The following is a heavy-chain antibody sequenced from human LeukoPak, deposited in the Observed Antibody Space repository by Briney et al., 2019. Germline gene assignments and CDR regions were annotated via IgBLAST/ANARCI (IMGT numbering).Heavy chain of an antibody. D-gene: IGHD3-10*01. CDR3: AKDLGYGSGSFDY. CDR1: GFTFDDYA. Sequence: GRSLRLSCAASGFTFDDYAMHWVRQAPGKGLEWVSGISWNSGSIGYADSVKGRFTISRDNSKNTLYLQMNSLRAEDTAVYYCAKDLGYGSGSFDYWGQGTLVTVSS. V-gene: IGHV3-9*01. CDR2: ISWNSGSI. J-gene: IGHJ4*02.